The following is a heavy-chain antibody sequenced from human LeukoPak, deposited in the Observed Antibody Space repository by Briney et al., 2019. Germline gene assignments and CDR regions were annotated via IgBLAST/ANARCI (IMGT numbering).Heavy chain of an antibody. Sequence: GGSRRLSCAASGFTFSSYGMHWVRQAPGKGLEWVAVIWYDGSNKYYADSVKGRFTISRDNSKNTLYLQMNSLRAEDTAVYYCARGSKGELVYFDYWGQGTLVTVSS. CDR3: ARGSKGELVYFDY. CDR1: GFTFSSYG. V-gene: IGHV3-33*01. CDR2: IWYDGSNK. D-gene: IGHD1-26*01. J-gene: IGHJ4*02.